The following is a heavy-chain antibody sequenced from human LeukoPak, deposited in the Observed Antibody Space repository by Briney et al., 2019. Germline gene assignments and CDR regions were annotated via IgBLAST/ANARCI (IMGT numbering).Heavy chain of an antibody. Sequence: SETLSLTCTVSGGSISSGGYYWSWIRQHPGKGLEWIGYIYYSGSTYYNPSLKSRVTISVDTSKNQFSLKLSSVTAADTAVYYCARVLRSFSVNQSSENPRGIVVVPAAINHYYYYMDVWGKGTTDTVSS. CDR3: ARVLRSFSVNQSSENPRGIVVVPAAINHYYYYMDV. CDR2: IYYSGST. J-gene: IGHJ6*03. V-gene: IGHV4-31*03. D-gene: IGHD2-2*02. CDR1: GGSISSGGYY.